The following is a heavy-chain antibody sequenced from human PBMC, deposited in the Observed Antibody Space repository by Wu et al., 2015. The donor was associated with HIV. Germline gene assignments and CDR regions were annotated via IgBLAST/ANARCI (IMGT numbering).Heavy chain of an antibody. Sequence: QVQLVQSGAEVKKPGASVKVSCKASGYTFTGYYMHWVRQAPGQGLEWMGWINPNSGGTNYAQKFQGRVTMTRDTSISTAYMELSRLRSDDTAVYYCARGPKYCSSTSCYFRGIGPSFDYWGQGTLVTVSS. CDR3: ARGPKYCSSTSCYFRGIGPSFDY. CDR2: INPNSGGT. CDR1: GYTFTGYY. D-gene: IGHD2-2*01. J-gene: IGHJ4*02. V-gene: IGHV1-2*02.